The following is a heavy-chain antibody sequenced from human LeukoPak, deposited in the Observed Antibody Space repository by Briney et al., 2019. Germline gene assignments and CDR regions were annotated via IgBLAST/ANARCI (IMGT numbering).Heavy chain of an antibody. V-gene: IGHV4-39*07. CDR1: GGSISSSSYY. Sequence: PSETLSLTCTVSGGSISSSSYYWGWIRQPPGKGLEWIGRIYTSGSTNYNPSLKSRVTMSVDTSKNQFSLKLSSVTAADTAVYYCAREVYYYYYMDVWGKGTTVTVSS. CDR2: IYTSGST. J-gene: IGHJ6*03. CDR3: AREVYYYYYMDV.